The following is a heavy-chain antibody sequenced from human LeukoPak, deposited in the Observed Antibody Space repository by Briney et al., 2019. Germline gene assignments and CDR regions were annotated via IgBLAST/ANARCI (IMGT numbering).Heavy chain of an antibody. D-gene: IGHD1-26*01. CDR3: GAQSGHDAFDI. Sequence: PGGSLRPSCAASGFTFSSYGMHWVRQAPGKGLEWVAVISYDGSNKYYADSVKGRFAISRDNSKNTLYLQMNSLRAEDTAVFYCGAQSGHDAFDIWGQGTMVTVSS. CDR2: ISYDGSNK. J-gene: IGHJ3*02. CDR1: GFTFSSYG. V-gene: IGHV3-30*03.